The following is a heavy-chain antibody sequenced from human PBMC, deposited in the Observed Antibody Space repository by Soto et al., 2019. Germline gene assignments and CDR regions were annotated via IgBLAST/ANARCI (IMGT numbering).Heavy chain of an antibody. Sequence: GGSLRLSCAASGFTFSSYWMHRFRQAPGKGLVEVSRSNSDGRSTSYADSVKGRFTISRDNAKNKLYLQMNSLRAEDTAVYYCARDSGDDAFDIWGQGTMVTVSS. CDR1: GFTFSSYW. CDR2: SNSDGRST. CDR3: ARDSGDDAFDI. J-gene: IGHJ3*02. V-gene: IGHV3-74*01. D-gene: IGHD7-27*01.